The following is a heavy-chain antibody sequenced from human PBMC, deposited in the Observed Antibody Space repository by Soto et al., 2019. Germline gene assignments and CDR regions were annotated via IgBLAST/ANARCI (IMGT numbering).Heavy chain of an antibody. J-gene: IGHJ4*02. Sequence: GGSLRLSCAASGFTFSSYNMNWVRQAPGKGLEWVSSISSSSSYIYYADSVKGRFTISRDNAKNSLYLQMNSLRAEDTAVYYCARDEASYYYDSSGSRFDYWGQGTLVTVSS. CDR1: GFTFSSYN. CDR3: ARDEASYYYDSSGSRFDY. D-gene: IGHD3-22*01. CDR2: ISSSSSYI. V-gene: IGHV3-21*01.